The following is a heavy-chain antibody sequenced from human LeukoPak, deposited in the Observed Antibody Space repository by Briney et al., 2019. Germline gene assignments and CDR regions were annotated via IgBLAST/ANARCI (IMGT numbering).Heavy chain of an antibody. V-gene: IGHV4-34*01. J-gene: IGHJ5*02. CDR2: INHSGST. CDR3: ARHPYWFDP. CDR1: GGSFSGYY. Sequence: SSETLSLTCAVYGGSFSGYYWSWIRQPPGKGLEWIGEINHSGSTNYNPSLKSRVTISVDTSKNQFSLKLSSVTAADTAVYYCARHPYWFDPWGQGTLVTVSS.